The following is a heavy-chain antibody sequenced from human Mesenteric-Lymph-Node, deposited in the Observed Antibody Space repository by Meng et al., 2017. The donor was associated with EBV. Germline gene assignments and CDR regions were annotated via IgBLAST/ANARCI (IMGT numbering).Heavy chain of an antibody. CDR3: ASPSIAAAQTYYFDY. V-gene: IGHV3-30-3*01. J-gene: IGHJ4*02. CDR1: GFTFSNYP. CDR2: VSNDGSNK. Sequence: VQLVESXGGLVQPGGSVRLFCSASGFTFSNYPMHWVRQAPGKGLEWVAVVSNDGSNKFYTDSVKGRFTISRDNSKNTLYLQMNSLRAEDTAVYYCASPSIAAAQTYYFDYWGQGTLVTVSS. D-gene: IGHD6-13*01.